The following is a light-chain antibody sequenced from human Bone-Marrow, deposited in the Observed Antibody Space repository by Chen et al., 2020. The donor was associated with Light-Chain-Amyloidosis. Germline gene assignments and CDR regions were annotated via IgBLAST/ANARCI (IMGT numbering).Light chain of an antibody. J-gene: IGLJ2*01. CDR3: QSADSSGTYEVI. V-gene: IGLV3-25*03. CDR1: DLPTKY. CDR2: RDT. Sequence: SYELTQPPPESVSPGPTARITCSGDDLPTKYAYWYQQKPGQAPVLVIHRDTERPSGISERFSGSSSGTTATLTISGVQAEDEADYHCQSADSSGTYEVIFGGGTKLTVL.